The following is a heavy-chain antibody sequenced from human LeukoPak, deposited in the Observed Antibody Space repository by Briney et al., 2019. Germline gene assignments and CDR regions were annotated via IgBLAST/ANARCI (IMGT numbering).Heavy chain of an antibody. CDR1: GFTFSSCA. CDR2: ISHTGGST. D-gene: IGHD1-26*01. J-gene: IGHJ4*02. V-gene: IGHV3-23*01. CDR3: AKGNSGSYLDYFDS. Sequence: GGSLRLSCAASGFTFSSCAMSWVRQAPGRGLEWVSTISHTGGSTHYADSVKGRFTISRDNSKNTVYLQVNTVRADDTAVYYCAKGNSGSYLDYFDSWGQGTLVTVSS.